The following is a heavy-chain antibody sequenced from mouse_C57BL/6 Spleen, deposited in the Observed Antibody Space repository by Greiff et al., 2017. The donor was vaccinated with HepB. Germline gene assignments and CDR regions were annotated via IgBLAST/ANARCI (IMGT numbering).Heavy chain of an antibody. CDR2: IYPGDGDT. Sequence: VQLVESGPELVKPGASVKISCKASGYAFSSSWMNWVKQRPGKGLEWIGRIYPGDGDTNYNGKFKGKATLTADISSSTAYVQLSSLSSEDSAVYVCARGVFAYWGQGTLVTVSA. CDR1: GYAFSSSW. V-gene: IGHV1-82*01. J-gene: IGHJ3*01. CDR3: ARGVFAY.